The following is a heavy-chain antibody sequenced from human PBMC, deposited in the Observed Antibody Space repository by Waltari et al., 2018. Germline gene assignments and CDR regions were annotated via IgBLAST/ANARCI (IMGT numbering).Heavy chain of an antibody. CDR1: GDSISNNFF. CDR2: VHQSGRS. V-gene: IGHV4-4*02. CDR3: ASDRGRGLYLDS. J-gene: IGHJ4*02. D-gene: IGHD2-15*01. Sequence: QVQLQASGPGLVKPSGTLSLTCTVPGDSISNNFFWSWVRQSPGKGLEWIGQVHQSGRSNYNPSLESRVTVSMDTSKNQFSLKMTSVTAADTAIYYCASDRGRGLYLDSWGQGTLVTVSP.